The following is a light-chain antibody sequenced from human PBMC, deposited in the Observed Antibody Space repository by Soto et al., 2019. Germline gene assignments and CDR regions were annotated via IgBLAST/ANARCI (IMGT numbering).Light chain of an antibody. J-gene: IGKJ1*01. Sequence: EIVLTQSPATLSLSPGERATLSCRASQSVSSYLAWYQQKPGQAPRLLIYDASNRATGIPARFSGNGSGTDFTLTISSLEPEDFAVYYCQQRSNWPPTWTFGQGTKVDI. V-gene: IGKV3-11*01. CDR1: QSVSSY. CDR3: QQRSNWPPTWT. CDR2: DAS.